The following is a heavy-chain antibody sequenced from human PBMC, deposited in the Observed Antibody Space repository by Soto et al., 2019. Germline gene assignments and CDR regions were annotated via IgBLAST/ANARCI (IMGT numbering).Heavy chain of an antibody. Sequence: PGGSLRLSCAASGFTFSNAWMSWVRQAPGKGLEWVGRIKSKTDGGTTDYAAPVKGRFTISRDDSKNTLYLQMNSLKTEDTAVYYCTAYYDYVWGSYRAFDYWGQGTLVTVSS. J-gene: IGHJ4*02. V-gene: IGHV3-15*01. CDR1: GFTFSNAW. D-gene: IGHD3-16*02. CDR2: IKSKTDGGTT. CDR3: TAYYDYVWGSYRAFDY.